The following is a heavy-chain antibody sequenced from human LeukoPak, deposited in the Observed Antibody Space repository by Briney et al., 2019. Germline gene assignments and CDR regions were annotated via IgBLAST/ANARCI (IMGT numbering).Heavy chain of an antibody. CDR1: GFTCSSYS. Sequence: GGSLRLXCAASGFTCSSYSMNWVRRAPGKGLEWVSSISSSSSYIYYADSVKGRFTISRDNAKNSLYLQMNSLRAEDTAVYYCARDISSSYYYYMDVWGKGTTVTVSS. D-gene: IGHD6-6*01. CDR3: ARDISSSYYYYMDV. CDR2: ISSSSSYI. J-gene: IGHJ6*03. V-gene: IGHV3-21*01.